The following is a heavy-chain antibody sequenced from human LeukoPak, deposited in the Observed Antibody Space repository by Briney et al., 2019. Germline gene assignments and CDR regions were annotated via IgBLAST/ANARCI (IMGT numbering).Heavy chain of an antibody. CDR2: ISAYNGNT. J-gene: IGHJ3*02. Sequence: EASVKVSCKASGYTFTSYGISWVRQAPGQGLEWMGWISAYNGNTNYAQKLQGRVTMTTDTSTSTAYMELRSLRSDDTAVYYCAREDSSGYYFVDAFDIWGQGTMVTVSS. CDR3: AREDSSGYYFVDAFDI. CDR1: GYTFTSYG. D-gene: IGHD3-22*01. V-gene: IGHV1-18*01.